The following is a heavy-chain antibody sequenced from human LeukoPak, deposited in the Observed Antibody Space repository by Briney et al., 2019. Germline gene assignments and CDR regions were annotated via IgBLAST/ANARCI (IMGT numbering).Heavy chain of an antibody. CDR1: GYTFTGYY. CDR2: INPNSGGT. CDR3: ARIRSSRLYYYDSSGY. V-gene: IGHV1-2*02. D-gene: IGHD3-22*01. Sequence: ASVKVSCKASGYTFTGYYMHWVRQAPGQGLEWMGWINPNSGGTNYAQKLQGRVTMTTDTSTSTAYMELRSLRSDDTAVYYCARIRSSRLYYYDSSGYWGQGTLVTVSS. J-gene: IGHJ4*02.